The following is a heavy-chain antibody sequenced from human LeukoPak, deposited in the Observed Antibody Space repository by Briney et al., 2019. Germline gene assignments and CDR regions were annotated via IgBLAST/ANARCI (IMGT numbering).Heavy chain of an antibody. CDR1: GFTFSRYG. V-gene: IGHV3-30*02. D-gene: IGHD5-12*01. J-gene: IGHJ4*02. CDR3: AKDGREYSGYDLYYFDY. Sequence: AGSLRLSCAASGFTFSRYGMHWVRQAPGKGLEWVAFIRYDGSNKYYADSVKGRFTISRDTSKNTLYLQMNSLRAEDTAVYYCAKDGREYSGYDLYYFDYWGQGTLVTVSS. CDR2: IRYDGSNK.